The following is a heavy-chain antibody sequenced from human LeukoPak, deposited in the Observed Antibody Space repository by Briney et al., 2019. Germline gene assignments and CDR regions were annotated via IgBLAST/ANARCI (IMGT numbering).Heavy chain of an antibody. Sequence: ASVKDSCKASGYTVTDYYIHWVRQAPGQRLEWMGWINPYSGGTKYAQKFQGRVTMTRDTSSSTAYMEITRLRSDDTAVYYCARGEYVISGYRNDAFDIWGQGTMVTVSS. J-gene: IGHJ3*02. V-gene: IGHV1-2*02. CDR3: ARGEYVISGYRNDAFDI. CDR1: GYTVTDYY. CDR2: INPYSGGT. D-gene: IGHD3-22*01.